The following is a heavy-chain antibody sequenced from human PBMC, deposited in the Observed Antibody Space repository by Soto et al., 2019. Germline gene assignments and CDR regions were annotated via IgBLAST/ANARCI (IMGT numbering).Heavy chain of an antibody. CDR2: INAGNGNT. J-gene: IGHJ1*01. D-gene: IGHD3-10*01. CDR3: ARGERITMVRGVIITRYFQH. V-gene: IGHV1-3*01. Sequence: ASVKVSCKACGYTFTSYAMHWVRQAPGQRLEWMGWINAGNGNTKYSQKFQGRVTITRDTSASTAYMELSSLRSEDTAVYYCARGERITMVRGVIITRYFQHWGQGTLVTVSS. CDR1: GYTFTSYA.